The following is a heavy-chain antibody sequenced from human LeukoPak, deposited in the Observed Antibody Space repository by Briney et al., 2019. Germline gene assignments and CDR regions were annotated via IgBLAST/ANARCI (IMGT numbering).Heavy chain of an antibody. CDR1: GYTFTGYY. Sequence: ASVNVSCKASGYTFTGYYMHWVRQAPGQGLEWMGWINPNSGGTNYAQKFQGRVTMTRDTSTSTAYMELRSLRSDDTAVYYCARGVVVGATSDYWGQGTLVTVSS. V-gene: IGHV1-2*02. J-gene: IGHJ4*02. CDR3: ARGVVVGATSDY. CDR2: INPNSGGT. D-gene: IGHD1-26*01.